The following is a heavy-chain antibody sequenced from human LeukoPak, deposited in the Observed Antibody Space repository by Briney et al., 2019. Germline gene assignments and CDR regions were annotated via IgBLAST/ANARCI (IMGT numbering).Heavy chain of an antibody. CDR3: ARARGYYEVVDY. CDR2: INPSGGST. CDR1: GYTFTGFC. D-gene: IGHD3-22*01. V-gene: IGHV1-46*01. J-gene: IGHJ4*02. Sequence: GASVKVSCKASGYTFTGFCIHWVRQAPGQGLEWMGIINPSGGSTSYAQKFQGRVTMTRDTSTSTVYMELSSLRSEDTAVYYCARARGYYEVVDYWGQGTLVTVSS.